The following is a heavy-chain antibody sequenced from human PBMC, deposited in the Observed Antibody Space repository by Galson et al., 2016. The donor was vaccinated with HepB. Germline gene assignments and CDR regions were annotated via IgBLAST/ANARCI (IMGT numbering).Heavy chain of an antibody. Sequence: SLRLSCAASGFIFSSYAMHWVRKAPGKGLEWVAVVTHDGNNKYYADPVKGRFTISRDNSKNTLFIQMNSLGLEDTAVYYCAKERGTAKSFDYWGQGTLVTVSS. CDR1: GFIFSSYA. V-gene: IGHV3-30*18. J-gene: IGHJ4*02. CDR2: VTHDGNNK. D-gene: IGHD3-16*01. CDR3: AKERGTAKSFDY.